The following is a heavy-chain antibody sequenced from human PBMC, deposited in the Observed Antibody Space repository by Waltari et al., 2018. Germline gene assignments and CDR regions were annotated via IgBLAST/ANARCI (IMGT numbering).Heavy chain of an antibody. D-gene: IGHD3-22*01. CDR3: ARERWGGYYDSSGYYRHGMDV. V-gene: IGHV1-69*12. CDR1: GGTFSSYA. J-gene: IGHJ6*02. CDR2: IIPIFGTA. Sequence: QVQLVQSGAEVKKPGSSVKVSCTASGGTFSSYAISWVRQAPGPGREWMGGIIPIFGTANYAQKFQGRVTITADESTSTAYMELSSLRSEDTAVYYCARERWGGYYDSSGYYRHGMDVWGQGTTVTVSS.